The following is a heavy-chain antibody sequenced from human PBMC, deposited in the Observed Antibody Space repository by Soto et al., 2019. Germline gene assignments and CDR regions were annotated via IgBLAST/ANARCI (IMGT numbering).Heavy chain of an antibody. CDR3: ATYPRPYNWIDI. Sequence: QVRLEQSGAEVRKPGSSVRVSCQASGGALTSYPIHWVRQAPGQGLEWMGVNDPMFDTSNLAEKFKARVTFTADASTMTVYMDLTSLRSDDTAVYFCATYPRPYNWIDIWGQGTLLTVTS. CDR1: GGALTSYP. J-gene: IGHJ5*02. CDR2: NDPMFDTS. V-gene: IGHV1-69*01. D-gene: IGHD2-21*01.